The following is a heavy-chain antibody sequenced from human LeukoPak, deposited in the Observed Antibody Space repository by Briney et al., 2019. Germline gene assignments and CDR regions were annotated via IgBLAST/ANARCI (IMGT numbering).Heavy chain of an antibody. CDR3: ARVPRHIVVVTAPPPPDY. CDR2: INPNSGGT. CDR1: GYTFTGYY. D-gene: IGHD2-21*02. V-gene: IGHV1-2*02. Sequence: GASVKVSCKASGYTFTGYYMHWVRQAPGQGLEWMGWINPNSGGTNYAQKFQGRVTMTRDTSISTAYMELSRLRSDDTAVYYCARVPRHIVVVTAPPPPDYWGQGTLVTVSS. J-gene: IGHJ4*02.